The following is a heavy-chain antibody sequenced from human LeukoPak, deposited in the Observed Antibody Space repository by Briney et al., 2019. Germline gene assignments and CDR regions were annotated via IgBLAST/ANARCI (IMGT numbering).Heavy chain of an antibody. CDR2: ISSSSSTI. CDR1: GFTFSSYS. D-gene: IGHD3-22*01. CDR3: ARDYYDSSGYYYGGY. Sequence: GGSLRLSCAASGFTFSSYSMNWVRQAPGKGLEWVSYISSSSSTIYYADSVKGRFTISRDNARNSLYLQMNSLRAEDTAVYYCARDYYDSSGYYYGGYWGQGTLVTVSS. J-gene: IGHJ4*02. V-gene: IGHV3-48*04.